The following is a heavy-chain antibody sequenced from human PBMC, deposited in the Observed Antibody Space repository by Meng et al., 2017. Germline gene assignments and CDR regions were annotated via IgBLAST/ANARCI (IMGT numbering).Heavy chain of an antibody. CDR3: ASSGYSYGYRFDY. J-gene: IGHJ4*02. Sequence: QAELQEWGAGLLKPSETLSLPCAVYGGSCSGYYWSWIRQPPGKGLEWIGEINHSGSTNYNPSLKSRVTISVDTSKNQFSLKLSSVTAADTAVYYCASSGYSYGYRFDYWGQGTLVTVSS. CDR1: GGSCSGYY. D-gene: IGHD5-18*01. CDR2: INHSGST. V-gene: IGHV4-34*01.